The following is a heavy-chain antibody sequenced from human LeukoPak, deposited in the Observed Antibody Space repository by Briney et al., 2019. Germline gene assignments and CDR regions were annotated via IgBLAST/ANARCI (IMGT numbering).Heavy chain of an antibody. CDR2: IRYDGSNK. Sequence: PGGSLRLSCAASGFTFSSYGMHWVRQAPGKGLEWVAFIRYDGSNKYYADSVKGRFTISRDNSKNTLYLQMNSLRAEDTAVYYCAKDRDPAAILNWFDPWGQGTLVTVSS. V-gene: IGHV3-30*02. CDR3: AKDRDPAAILNWFDP. D-gene: IGHD2-2*02. J-gene: IGHJ5*02. CDR1: GFTFSSYG.